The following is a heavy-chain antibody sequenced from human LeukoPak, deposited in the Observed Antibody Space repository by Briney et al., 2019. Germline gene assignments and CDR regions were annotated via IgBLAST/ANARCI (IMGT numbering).Heavy chain of an antibody. V-gene: IGHV3-23*01. CDR1: GFTFSDSV. J-gene: IGHJ4*01. D-gene: IGHD3-3*01. CDR3: ARRLGGTKDY. CDR2: IGPGGEST. Sequence: PGGALRLSCAASGFTFSDSVMSWVRQAPGKGLEWVSAIGPGGESTDYADSVKGRFTISRDNSKNMLYLQMNSLRAEDTAVYYCARRLGGTKDYWGQGTQVTVSS.